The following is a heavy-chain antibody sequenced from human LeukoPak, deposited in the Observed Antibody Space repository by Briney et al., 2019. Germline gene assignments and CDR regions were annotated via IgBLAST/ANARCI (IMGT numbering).Heavy chain of an antibody. CDR1: GYTFTDYY. Sequence: ASVKVSCKVSGYTFTDYYMHWVQQAPGKGLEWMGLVDPEDGETIYAEKFQGRVTITADTSTDTAYMELSSLRSEDTAVYYCATDSRGLLRLADYWGQGTLVTVTS. CDR2: VDPEDGET. D-gene: IGHD1-26*01. V-gene: IGHV1-69-2*01. CDR3: ATDSRGLLRLADY. J-gene: IGHJ4*02.